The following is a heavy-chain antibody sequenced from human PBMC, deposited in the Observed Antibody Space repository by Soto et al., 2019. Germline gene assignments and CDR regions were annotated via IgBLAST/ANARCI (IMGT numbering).Heavy chain of an antibody. CDR2: IHHTGKS. Sequence: HVQLLESGPGLMKPSGTLSLTCAVSGDSIVSNDWWTWVRQSPGAGLEWLGRIHHTGKSDYNPSVRGRIVMSADKSQNRFSLTLPSVTAADSAIYFCSKHGVIRTLDTWGPGIRVTVSS. D-gene: IGHD3-10*01. J-gene: IGHJ5*02. CDR1: GDSIVSNDW. CDR3: SKHGVIRTLDT. V-gene: IGHV4-4*02.